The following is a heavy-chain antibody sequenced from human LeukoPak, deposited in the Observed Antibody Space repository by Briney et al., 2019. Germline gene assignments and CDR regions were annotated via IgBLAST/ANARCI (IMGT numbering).Heavy chain of an antibody. D-gene: IGHD3-9*01. CDR2: INPNSGGT. V-gene: IGHV1-2*02. CDR1: GYTFTGYY. Sequence: AASVKVSCKASGYTFTGYYMHWVRQAPGQGLEWMGWINPNSGGTNYAQKFQGRVSMTRDTSISTAYLELSRLTSDDTAYYYCARGQYYKILTGSFQYWGQGTLVTVSS. J-gene: IGHJ4*02. CDR3: ARGQYYKILTGSFQY.